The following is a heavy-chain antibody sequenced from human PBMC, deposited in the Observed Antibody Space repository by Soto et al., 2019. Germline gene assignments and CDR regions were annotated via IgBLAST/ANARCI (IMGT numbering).Heavy chain of an antibody. CDR1: GYTFTGYY. CDR2: INPNSGGT. V-gene: IGHV1-2*02. D-gene: IGHD3-9*01. CDR3: ARVPRDYFAWLKNYYYYGMDV. J-gene: IGHJ6*02. Sequence: ASVKVSCKASGYTFTGYYMHWVRQAPGQGLEWMGWINPNSGGTNYAQKFQGRVTMTRDTSISTAYMELSRLRSDDTAVYYCARVPRDYFAWLKNYYYYGMDVWGQGTTVTVSS.